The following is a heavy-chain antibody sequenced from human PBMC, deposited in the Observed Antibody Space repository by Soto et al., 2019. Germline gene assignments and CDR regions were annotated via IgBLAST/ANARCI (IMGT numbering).Heavy chain of an antibody. V-gene: IGHV1-69*13. CDR1: GGTLSSYA. CDR2: IIPIFGTA. D-gene: IGHD2-2*02. CDR3: ARERGVGVPAAIEDAFDI. J-gene: IGHJ3*02. Sequence: ASVQVSCKASGGTLSSYAISWVRQAPAQGLAWMGGIIPIFGTANYAQKCQGRVTITADESTSTAYMELSSLRSEDTAVYYGARERGVGVPAAIEDAFDIWGQGTMVTVSS.